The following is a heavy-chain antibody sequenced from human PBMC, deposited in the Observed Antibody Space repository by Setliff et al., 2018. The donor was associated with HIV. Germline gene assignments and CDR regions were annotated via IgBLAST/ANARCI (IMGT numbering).Heavy chain of an antibody. CDR1: GFTFGDYA. D-gene: IGHD6-19*01. CDR2: IRSKAYGGTT. V-gene: IGHV3-49*04. Sequence: GGSLRLSCTASGFTFGDYAMSWVRQAPGKGLEWVGFIRSKAYGGTTEYAASVKGRFTVSRDDSRNTVFLQMNSLKTEDTAVYYCRVFAIAVAGTIDYWGQGTLVTVSS. CDR3: RVFAIAVAGTIDY. J-gene: IGHJ4*02.